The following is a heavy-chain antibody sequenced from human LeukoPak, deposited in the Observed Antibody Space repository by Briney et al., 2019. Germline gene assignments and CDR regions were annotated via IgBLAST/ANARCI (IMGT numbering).Heavy chain of an antibody. Sequence: PGGSLRLSCAASGFTFSDYYMSWVRQAPGKGLEWVSYIRSSGSTIYYADSVKARFTISRDNAKNSVYLQMNSLRAEDTAVYYCARRGSSGSFAANWGQGTLVTVSS. J-gene: IGHJ4*02. D-gene: IGHD1-26*01. CDR2: IRSSGSTI. CDR1: GFTFSDYY. CDR3: ARRGSSGSFAAN. V-gene: IGHV3-11*01.